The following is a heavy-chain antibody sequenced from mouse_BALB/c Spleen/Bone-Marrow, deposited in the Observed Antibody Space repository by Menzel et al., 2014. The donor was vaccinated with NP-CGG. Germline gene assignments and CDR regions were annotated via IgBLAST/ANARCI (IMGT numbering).Heavy chain of an antibody. CDR1: GFDFXGYW. CDR3: ARLGYCGGMGY. D-gene: IGHD2-14*01. Sequence: DVKLVESGGGLVQPGRSLKLSCAASGFDFXGYWMSWVRQAPGKGLEWIGEINPDSSTINYTPSLKDKFIISRDNAKNTLYLQMSKVRSEDTALYYCARLGYCGGMGYWGQGTSVTVSS. V-gene: IGHV4-1*02. CDR2: INPDSSTI. J-gene: IGHJ4*01.